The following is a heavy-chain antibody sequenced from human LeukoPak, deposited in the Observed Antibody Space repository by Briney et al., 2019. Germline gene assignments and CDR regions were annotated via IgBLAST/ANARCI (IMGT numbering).Heavy chain of an antibody. CDR1: GGSISSSSYY. CDR3: ARVPDYGDYATCVDY. CDR2: IYYSGST. V-gene: IGHV4-39*07. J-gene: IGHJ4*02. Sequence: PSETLSLTCTVSGGSISSSSYYWGWIRQPPGKGLEWIGSIYYSGSTYYNPSLKSRVTISVDTSKNQFSLKLSSVTAADTAVYYCARVPDYGDYATCVDYWGQGTLVTVSS. D-gene: IGHD4-17*01.